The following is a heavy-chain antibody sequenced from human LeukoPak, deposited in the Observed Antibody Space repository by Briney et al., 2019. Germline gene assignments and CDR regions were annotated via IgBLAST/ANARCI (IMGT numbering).Heavy chain of an antibody. CDR1: GFTFSSYS. Sequence: GGSLRLSCAASGFTFSSYSMNWVRQAPGKGLDWISYISSNNSTIHYADSVKGRFTISRDNAKGSLYLQMNSLRDEDTAVYYCARARYSGSYFGAFDVWGQGTMVTVSS. CDR2: ISSNNSTI. J-gene: IGHJ3*01. CDR3: ARARYSGSYFGAFDV. V-gene: IGHV3-48*02. D-gene: IGHD1-26*01.